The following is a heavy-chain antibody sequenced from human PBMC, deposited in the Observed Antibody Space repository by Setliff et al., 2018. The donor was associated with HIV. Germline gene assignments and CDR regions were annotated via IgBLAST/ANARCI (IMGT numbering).Heavy chain of an antibody. CDR1: GFTFSSYS. Sequence: GGSLRLSCVGSGFTFSSYSMSWVRQAPGKGLEWVSYITSSSDTIYYADSVKGRFTISRDNARNSLYLQMNSLRAEDTAVYYCARASFPRYCSITSCFEKGWFDPWGQGTLVTVSS. CDR3: ARASFPRYCSITSCFEKGWFDP. J-gene: IGHJ5*02. V-gene: IGHV3-48*01. CDR2: ITSSSDTI. D-gene: IGHD2-2*01.